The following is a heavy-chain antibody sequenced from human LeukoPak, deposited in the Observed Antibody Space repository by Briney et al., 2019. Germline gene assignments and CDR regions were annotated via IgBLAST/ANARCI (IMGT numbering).Heavy chain of an antibody. CDR2: ISAYNGNT. Sequence: GASVKVSCKASGYTFTSYGISWVRQAPGQGHEWMGWISAYNGNTNYAQKLQGRVTMTTDTSTSTAYMELRSLRSDDTAVYYCARKGRSGYSYWYFDYWGQGTLVTVSS. CDR3: ARKGRSGYSYWYFDY. D-gene: IGHD3-22*01. J-gene: IGHJ4*02. CDR1: GYTFTSYG. V-gene: IGHV1-18*01.